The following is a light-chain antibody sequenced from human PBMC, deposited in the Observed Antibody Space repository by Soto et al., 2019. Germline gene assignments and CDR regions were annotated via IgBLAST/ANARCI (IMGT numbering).Light chain of an antibody. CDR2: DVN. CDR3: TSWTTSTTMI. Sequence: QSVLTQPASVSGSPGQSITISCTGTSSDIGAYNFVSWYQQHPGKALKLMLYDVNIRPSGVFNRFSGSKSGNTASLTISGLQAEDEADYYCTSWTTSTTMIFGGGTKVTVL. J-gene: IGLJ2*01. CDR1: SSDIGAYNF. V-gene: IGLV2-14*03.